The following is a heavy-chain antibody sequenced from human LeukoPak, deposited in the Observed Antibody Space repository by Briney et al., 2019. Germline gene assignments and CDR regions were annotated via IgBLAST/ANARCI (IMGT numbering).Heavy chain of an antibody. CDR1: GFTLSSHW. CDR2: IRYDGSDK. D-gene: IGHD1-26*01. V-gene: IGHV3-30*02. J-gene: IGHJ4*02. CDR3: AKELELTPFDY. Sequence: GGSLRLSCAASGFTLSSHWMGWVRQAPGKGLEWVAFIRYDGSDKFYADSVKGRFTISRDNSKNTLYLQMNSLRADDTAVYYCAKELELTPFDYWGQGTLVTVSS.